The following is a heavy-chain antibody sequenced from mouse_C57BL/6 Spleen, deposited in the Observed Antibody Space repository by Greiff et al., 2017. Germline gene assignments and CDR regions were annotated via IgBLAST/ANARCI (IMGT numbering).Heavy chain of an antibody. CDR1: GYSITSGYY. J-gene: IGHJ1*03. CDR3: AKLFPRDWYFDV. V-gene: IGHV3-6*01. Sequence: DVQLQESGPGLVKPSQSLSLTCSVTGYSITSGYYWNWIRQFPGNKLEWMGYISYDGSNNYNPSLKNRISITRDTSKNQFFLKLNSVTTEDTATYYCAKLFPRDWYFDVWGTGTTVTVSS. CDR2: ISYDGSN. D-gene: IGHD3-3*01.